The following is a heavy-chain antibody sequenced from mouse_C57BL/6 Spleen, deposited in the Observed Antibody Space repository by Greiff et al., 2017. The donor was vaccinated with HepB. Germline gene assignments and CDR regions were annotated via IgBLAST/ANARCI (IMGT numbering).Heavy chain of an antibody. J-gene: IGHJ4*01. CDR1: GFTFSSYA. V-gene: IGHV5-9-1*02. Sequence: EVNVVESGEGLVKPGGSLKLSCAASGFTFSSYAMSWVRQTPEKRLEWVAYISSGGDYIYYADTVKGRFTISRDNARNTLYLQMSSLKSEDTAMYYCTLIYYGNYDAMDYWGQGTSVTVSS. CDR2: ISSGGDYI. CDR3: TLIYYGNYDAMDY. D-gene: IGHD2-1*01.